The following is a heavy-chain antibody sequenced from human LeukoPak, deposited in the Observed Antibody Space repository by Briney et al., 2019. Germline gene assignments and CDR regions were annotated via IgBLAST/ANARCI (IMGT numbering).Heavy chain of an antibody. J-gene: IGHJ3*02. CDR3: ARDYYDSSYAFDI. D-gene: IGHD3-22*01. Sequence: PSETLSLTCTVSGGSIGSGSYFWSWIRQPAGKGLDYIGRLYTSGTTNYNPSLKSRVTISVDTSKKQFSLRLSSVTAADTAVYYCARDYYDSSYAFDIWGQGTMVTVSS. V-gene: IGHV4-61*02. CDR1: GGSIGSGSYF. CDR2: LYTSGTT.